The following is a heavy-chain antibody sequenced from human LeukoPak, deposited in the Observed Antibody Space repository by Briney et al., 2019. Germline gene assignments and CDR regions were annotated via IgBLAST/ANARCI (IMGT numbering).Heavy chain of an antibody. CDR3: ARDPYYYDSSGYYYRDYFDY. J-gene: IGHJ4*02. Sequence: ASVKVSCKASGYTFTSYGISWVRQAPGQGLEWMGWISAYNGNTNYAQKLQGRVTMTTDTSTSTAYMELRSLRSDDTAVCYCARDPYYYDSSGYYYRDYFDYWGQGTLVTVSS. V-gene: IGHV1-18*01. D-gene: IGHD3-22*01. CDR1: GYTFTSYG. CDR2: ISAYNGNT.